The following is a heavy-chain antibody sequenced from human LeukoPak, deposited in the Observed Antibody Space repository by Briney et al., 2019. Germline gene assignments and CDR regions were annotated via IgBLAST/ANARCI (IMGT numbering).Heavy chain of an antibody. CDR2: INSDGSST. D-gene: IGHD2-2*02. V-gene: IGHV3-74*01. J-gene: IGHJ4*02. CDR3: ARSCSSNSCYSCDY. CDR1: GFTFRSYW. Sequence: PGGSLRLSCSASGFTFRSYWMHWVRQAPGKGLVWVSRINSDGSSTNYVDSVKGRFTISRDNAKNTLYLHMNRLRAEDTAVYYCARSCSSNSCYSCDYWGQGTLVTVSS.